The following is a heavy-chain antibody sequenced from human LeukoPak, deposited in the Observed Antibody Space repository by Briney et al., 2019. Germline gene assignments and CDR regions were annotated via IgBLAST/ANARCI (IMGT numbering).Heavy chain of an antibody. CDR3: AKAELVVVIVFDY. CDR2: ISGSGGST. J-gene: IGHJ4*02. V-gene: IGHV3-23*01. Sequence: GGSLRLSCAASGFTFSSYAMSWVRQAPGKGLEWVSAISGSGGSTYYADSVKGRFTISRGNSKNTLYLQMNSLRAEDTAVYYCAKAELVVVIVFDYWGQGTLVTVSS. CDR1: GFTFSSYA. D-gene: IGHD3-22*01.